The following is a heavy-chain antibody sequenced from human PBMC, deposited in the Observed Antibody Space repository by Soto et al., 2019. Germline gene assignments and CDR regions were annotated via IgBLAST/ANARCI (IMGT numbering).Heavy chain of an antibody. V-gene: IGHV3-23*01. CDR2: ISGIADRT. D-gene: IGHD1-26*01. Sequence: GGSLRLSCAASGFTFISYAMNWVRQAPGKGLEWFPAISGIADRTYYADSVKGRFTISRDNSNKILYLRMNSLRAEDTAVYYCAKVGSHSGSHYDAFDIWGQGTMVTVSS. J-gene: IGHJ3*02. CDR1: GFTFISYA. CDR3: AKVGSHSGSHYDAFDI.